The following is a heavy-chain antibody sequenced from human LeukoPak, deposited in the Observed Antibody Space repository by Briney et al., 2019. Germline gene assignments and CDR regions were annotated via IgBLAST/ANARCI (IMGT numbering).Heavy chain of an antibody. CDR2: INHSGGT. CDR3: ARRAYYYDSSGFHFDY. Sequence: SETLSLTCAVYGGSFSGYYWSWIRQPPGKGLEWIGEINHSGGTNYNPSLKSRVTISVDTSKNQFSLKLSSVTAADTAVYYCARRAYYYDSSGFHFDYWGQGTLVTVSS. CDR1: GGSFSGYY. D-gene: IGHD3-22*01. V-gene: IGHV4-34*01. J-gene: IGHJ4*02.